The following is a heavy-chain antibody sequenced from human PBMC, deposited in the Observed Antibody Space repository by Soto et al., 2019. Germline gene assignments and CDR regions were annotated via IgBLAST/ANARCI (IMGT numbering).Heavy chain of an antibody. D-gene: IGHD6-13*01. CDR1: GYSFTSYW. J-gene: IGHJ6*02. V-gene: IGHV5-10-1*01. CDR2: IDPSDSYT. CDR3: ARRLRGAAAVYGMDV. Sequence: GESLKISCKGSGYSFTSYWISWVRQMPGKGLEWMGRIDPSDSYTNYSPSFQGHVTISADKSISTAYLQCSSLKASYTAMYYCARRLRGAAAVYGMDVCGQGTTVAASS.